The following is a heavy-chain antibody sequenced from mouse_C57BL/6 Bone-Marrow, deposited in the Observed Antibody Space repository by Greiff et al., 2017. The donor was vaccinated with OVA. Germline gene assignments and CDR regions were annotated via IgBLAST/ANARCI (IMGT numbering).Heavy chain of an antibody. V-gene: IGHV1-69*01. CDR1: GYTFTSYW. CDR2: IDPSDSYT. J-gene: IGHJ4*01. Sequence: QVQLKQPGAELVMPGASVKLSCKASGYTFTSYWMHWVKQRPGQGLEWIGEIDPSDSYTNYNQKFKGKSTLTVDKSSSTAYMQLSSLTSEDSAVYYCAREEYGKDAMDYWGQGTSVTVSS. D-gene: IGHD2-10*02. CDR3: AREEYGKDAMDY.